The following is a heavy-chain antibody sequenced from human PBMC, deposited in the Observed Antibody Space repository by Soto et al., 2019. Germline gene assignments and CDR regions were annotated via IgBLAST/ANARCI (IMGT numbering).Heavy chain of an antibody. CDR1: GFSVSSKY. Sequence: GSLRLSCAASGFSVSSKYMTWVRQAPGKGLEWVSIIYSGGSTYYAASVEGRFTISRDNSQNTLYLQMNSLRAEDTAIYYCARSHFPLDPLDFWGQGTLVTVSS. J-gene: IGHJ4*02. V-gene: IGHV3-53*01. CDR3: ARSHFPLDPLDF. D-gene: IGHD3-9*01. CDR2: IYSGGST.